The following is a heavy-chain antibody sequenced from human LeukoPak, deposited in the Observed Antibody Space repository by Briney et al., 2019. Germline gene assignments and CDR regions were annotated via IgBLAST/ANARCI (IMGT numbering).Heavy chain of an antibody. J-gene: IGHJ5*02. D-gene: IGHD2-15*01. CDR1: GLTFSNYW. Sequence: GGSLTLSCTASGLTFSNYWKYWVRHATGKGLVWVSRINSDWSYTTYAHSVKGRFTISRDNAKNTLYLQMSSLRAEDTAVYYCVRGAVPASSSFDPWGQGTLVTVSS. CDR3: VRGAVPASSSFDP. CDR2: INSDWSYT. V-gene: IGHV3-74*01.